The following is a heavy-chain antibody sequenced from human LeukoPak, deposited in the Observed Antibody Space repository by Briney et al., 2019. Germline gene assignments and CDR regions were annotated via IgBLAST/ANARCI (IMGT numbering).Heavy chain of an antibody. CDR3: ARDRWYDFWSGYEGNDAFGI. CDR2: IYSGGST. CDR1: GFTVSSNY. D-gene: IGHD3-3*01. J-gene: IGHJ3*02. V-gene: IGHV3-66*02. Sequence: PGGSLRLSCAASGFTVSSNYMSWVRQAPGKGLEWVSVIYSGGSTYYADSVKGRFTVSRDNSKNTLYLQMNSLRAEDTAVYYCARDRWYDFWSGYEGNDAFGIWGQGTMVTVSS.